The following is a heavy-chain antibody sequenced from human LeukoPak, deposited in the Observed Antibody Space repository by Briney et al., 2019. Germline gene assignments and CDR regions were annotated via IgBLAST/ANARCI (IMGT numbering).Heavy chain of an antibody. Sequence: GGSLRLSCAASGITVNTFWKHWVRQAPGEGLVWVSRINTDGSVTNYANSVEGRFTISRDNAKNMLYLQMNDLEAGDTAVYYCVTDRYSDSAFGDWGQGTLVTVSS. CDR1: GITVNTFW. V-gene: IGHV3-74*01. CDR2: INTDGSVT. J-gene: IGHJ4*02. D-gene: IGHD1-26*01. CDR3: VTDRYSDSAFGD.